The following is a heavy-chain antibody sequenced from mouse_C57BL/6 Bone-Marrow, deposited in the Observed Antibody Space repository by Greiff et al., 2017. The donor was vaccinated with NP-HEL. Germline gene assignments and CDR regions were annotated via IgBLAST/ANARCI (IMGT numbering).Heavy chain of an antibody. CDR2: IYPRSGNT. J-gene: IGHJ3*01. D-gene: IGHD2-4*01. Sequence: QVQLKESGAELARPGASVKLSCKASGYTFTSYGISWVKQRTGQGLEWIGEIYPRSGNTYYIEKFKGKATLTADKSSSTAYMELRSLTSEDSAVYFCASPYPVYDYDAWFAYWGQGTLVTVSA. CDR3: ASPYPVYDYDAWFAY. CDR1: GYTFTSYG. V-gene: IGHV1-81*01.